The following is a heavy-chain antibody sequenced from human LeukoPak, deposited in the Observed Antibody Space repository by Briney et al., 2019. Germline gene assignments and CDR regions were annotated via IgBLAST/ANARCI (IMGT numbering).Heavy chain of an antibody. CDR1: DGSISSYY. J-gene: IGHJ4*02. D-gene: IGHD2-2*01. Sequence: SETLSLTCTVSDGSISSYYWSWIRQPPGKGLDWIGYIYYTGSTNYNPSLKSRVTISVDTSKKQFSLMLSSVTAADTAVYYCARWNLVVPASRIYYFDYWGQGALVTVSS. CDR2: IYYTGST. CDR3: ARWNLVVPASRIYYFDY. V-gene: IGHV4-59*01.